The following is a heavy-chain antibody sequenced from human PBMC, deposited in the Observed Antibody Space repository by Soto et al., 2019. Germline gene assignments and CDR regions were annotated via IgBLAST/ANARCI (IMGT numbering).Heavy chain of an antibody. V-gene: IGHV3-11*01. Sequence: GGSLRLSCAASGFTFSDYYMSWIRQAPGKGLAWVSYISSSGSTIYYADSVRGRFTIPRDNAKNSLYLQMNSLRAKDTAVYYCARGEGRQQLGRGGGFDPWGQGTLVTVSS. CDR1: GFTFSDYY. CDR2: ISSSGSTI. CDR3: ARGEGRQQLGRGGGFDP. D-gene: IGHD6-13*01. J-gene: IGHJ5*02.